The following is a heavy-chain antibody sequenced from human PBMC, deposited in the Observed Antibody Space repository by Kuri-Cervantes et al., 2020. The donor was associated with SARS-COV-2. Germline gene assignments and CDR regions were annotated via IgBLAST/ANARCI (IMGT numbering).Heavy chain of an antibody. CDR2: VYLDGRT. CDR3: AKDWLPDDAFDI. V-gene: IGHV3-53*01. D-gene: IGHD6-19*01. CDR1: GFSVSGKF. Sequence: GGSLRLSCAASGFSVSGKFISWLRQAPGKGLEWVSIVYLDGRTDYADSVKGRFTISRDNSKNTLYLQMNSLRAEDTAVYYCAKDWLPDDAFDIWGQGTMVTVSS. J-gene: IGHJ3*02.